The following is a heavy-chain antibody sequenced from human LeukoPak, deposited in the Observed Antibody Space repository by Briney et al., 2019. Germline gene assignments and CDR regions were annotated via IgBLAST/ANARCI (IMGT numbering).Heavy chain of an antibody. J-gene: IGHJ1*01. CDR3: ARGAYDILTGFEYFQH. D-gene: IGHD3-9*01. CDR2: ISSNGGST. CDR1: GFTFSSYA. Sequence: GGSLRLSCAASGFTFSSYAMHRVRQAPGKGLEYVSAISSNGGSTYYANSVKGRFTISRDNSKNTLYLQMGSLRAEDMAVYYCARGAYDILTGFEYFQHWGQGTLVTVSS. V-gene: IGHV3-64*01.